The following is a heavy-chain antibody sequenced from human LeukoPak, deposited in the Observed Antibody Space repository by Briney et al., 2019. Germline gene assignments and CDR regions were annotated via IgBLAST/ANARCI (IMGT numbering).Heavy chain of an antibody. CDR2: IFHSGSI. CDR1: GYSISSGYY. D-gene: IGHD3-22*01. V-gene: IGHV4-38-2*01. CDR3: ARMGISYYYDSSTYFPTAFDV. Sequence: NPSETLSLTCAVSGYSISSGYYWGWIRQSPGKGLEWNATIFHSGSIYYNPSLKSRVTLSVDTSKNQFTLQLNSVTAADTAIYYCARMGISYYYDSSTYFPTAFDVWGQGTMVSVSS. J-gene: IGHJ3*01.